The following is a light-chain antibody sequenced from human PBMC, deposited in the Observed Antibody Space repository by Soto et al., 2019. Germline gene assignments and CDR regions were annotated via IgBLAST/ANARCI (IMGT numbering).Light chain of an antibody. V-gene: IGLV2-11*01. CDR1: SSDVANYKY. CDR2: DVN. Sequence: QSALTQPRSVSGSPGQSVTISCTRTSSDVANYKYVSWYQQHPGKAPKLMIYDVNKRPSGVPYRFSGSKSGNTASLTISGLQAEDEADYYCSSYTSSSPYVFGTGTKLTVL. CDR3: SSYTSSSPYV. J-gene: IGLJ1*01.